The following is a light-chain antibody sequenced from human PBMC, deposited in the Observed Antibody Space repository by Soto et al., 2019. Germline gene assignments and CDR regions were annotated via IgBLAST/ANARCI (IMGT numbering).Light chain of an antibody. CDR2: INRDGSH. V-gene: IGLV4-69*01. Sequence: QSVLTQSPSASASLGASVRLTCTLDSGHSHYVIAWHQQQPGKGLRFLLRINRDGSHRKGDGIPDRFSGSNSGADRYLTISSLQSEDEADYYCQTWGPGIRVFGGGTKLTVL. J-gene: IGLJ3*02. CDR3: QTWGPGIRV. CDR1: SGHSHYV.